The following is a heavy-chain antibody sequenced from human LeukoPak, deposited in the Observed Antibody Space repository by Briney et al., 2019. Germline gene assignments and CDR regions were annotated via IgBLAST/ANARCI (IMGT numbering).Heavy chain of an antibody. CDR1: GGSFSGYY. Sequence: SETLSLTCAVYGGSFSGYYWSWIRQPPGKGLEWIGEINHSGSTNYNPSLKSRVTMSVDTSKNQLSLKVSSVTAADTAVYYCARDRLRFVYWGQGTLVTVSS. CDR3: ARDRLRFVY. V-gene: IGHV4-34*01. CDR2: INHSGST. J-gene: IGHJ4*02.